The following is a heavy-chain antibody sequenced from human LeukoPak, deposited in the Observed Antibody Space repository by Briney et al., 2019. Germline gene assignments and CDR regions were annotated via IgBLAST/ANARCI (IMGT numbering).Heavy chain of an antibody. D-gene: IGHD3-10*01. CDR3: ARLHSAVYYGDAFDI. Sequence: PGGSLRLSCVASGITFSNYAVSWVRQAPEKGLDWVSVISGSAHKIRYADSVKGRFTISRDNSENIVYLQMNSLRAEDTAAYYCARLHSAVYYGDAFDIWGQGTMVTVSS. J-gene: IGHJ3*02. CDR1: GITFSNYA. CDR2: ISGSAHKI. V-gene: IGHV3-23*01.